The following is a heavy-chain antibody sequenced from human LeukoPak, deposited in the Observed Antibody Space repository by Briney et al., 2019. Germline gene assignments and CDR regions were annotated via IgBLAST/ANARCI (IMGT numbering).Heavy chain of an antibody. Sequence: ASVKVSCKASGGIFSSYAISWVRQAPGQGLEWMGGIIPIFGTANYAQKFQGRVTITADKSTSTAYMELSSLRSEDTAVYYCARDYSSSWYIVGDYWGQGTLVTVSS. D-gene: IGHD6-13*01. J-gene: IGHJ4*02. CDR3: ARDYSSSWYIVGDY. CDR1: GGIFSSYA. CDR2: IIPIFGTA. V-gene: IGHV1-69*06.